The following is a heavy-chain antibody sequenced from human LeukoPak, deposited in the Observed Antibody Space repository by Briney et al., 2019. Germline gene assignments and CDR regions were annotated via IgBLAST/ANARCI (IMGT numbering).Heavy chain of an antibody. CDR3: AKGNWDGYNRAFGI. J-gene: IGHJ3*02. V-gene: IGHV3-23*01. CDR2: ISGSGGGT. Sequence: GGSLRLSCAASGFTFSSYAMSWVRQAPGKGLEWVSGISGSGGGTYYGDSVKGRFTISRDNSKNTLYLQMNSLRAEDTAVYYCAKGNWDGYNRAFGIWGLGTMVTVSS. D-gene: IGHD5-24*01. CDR1: GFTFSSYA.